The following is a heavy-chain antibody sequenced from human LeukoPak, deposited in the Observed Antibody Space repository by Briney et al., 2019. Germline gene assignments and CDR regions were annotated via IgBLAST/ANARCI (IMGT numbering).Heavy chain of an antibody. J-gene: IGHJ4*02. CDR1: GGSINSGGYS. CDR2: IYHSGST. CDR3: ARGNYYDSSHDY. V-gene: IGHV4-30-2*01. D-gene: IGHD3-22*01. Sequence: TSSETLSLTCAVSGGSINSGGYSWSWIRQPPGKGLEWIGYIYHSGSTYYNPSLKSRVTISVDRSKNQFSLKLSSVTAADTAVYYCARGNYYDSSHDYWGQGTLVTVSS.